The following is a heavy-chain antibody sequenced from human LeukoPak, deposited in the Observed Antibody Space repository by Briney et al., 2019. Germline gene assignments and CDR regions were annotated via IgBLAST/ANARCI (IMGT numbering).Heavy chain of an antibody. CDR1: GGSISSYY. V-gene: IGHV4-59*01. Sequence: PSETLSLTCTVSGGSISSYYWSWIRQPPGQGLEWIGYIYSSGSTNYNPSLKSRVTISVDTSKNQFSLKLSSVTAADTAVYYCAREGTTVTHFDYWGQGTLVTVSS. CDR2: IYSSGST. J-gene: IGHJ4*02. D-gene: IGHD4-17*01. CDR3: AREGTTVTHFDY.